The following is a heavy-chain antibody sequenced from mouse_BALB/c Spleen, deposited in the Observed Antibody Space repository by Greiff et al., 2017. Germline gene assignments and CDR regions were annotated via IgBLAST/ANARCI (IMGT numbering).Heavy chain of an antibody. D-gene: IGHD1-1*01. CDR2: ISSGGST. V-gene: IGHV5-6-5*01. Sequence: EVMLVESGGGLVKPGGSLKLSCAASGFTFSSYAMSWVRQTPEKRLEWVASISSGGSTYYPDSVKGRFTISRDNARNILYLQMSSLRSEDTAMYYCARDYYGSSYPMDYWGQGTSVTVSS. J-gene: IGHJ4*01. CDR1: GFTFSSYA. CDR3: ARDYYGSSYPMDY.